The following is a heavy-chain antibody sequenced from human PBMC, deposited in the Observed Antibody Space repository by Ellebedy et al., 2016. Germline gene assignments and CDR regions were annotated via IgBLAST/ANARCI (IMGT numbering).Heavy chain of an antibody. D-gene: IGHD1-1*01. V-gene: IGHV3-53*01. CDR3: VTRHNAAFDI. CDR1: GFSVSSND. Sequence: GESLKISXAVSGFSVSSNDMSWVRQAPGKGLECVSLISSGGATFYADSVEGRFTISRDNSKKRLYLQMSGLGADDTAVYYCVTRHNAAFDIWGQGTTVTVS. J-gene: IGHJ3*02. CDR2: ISSGGAT.